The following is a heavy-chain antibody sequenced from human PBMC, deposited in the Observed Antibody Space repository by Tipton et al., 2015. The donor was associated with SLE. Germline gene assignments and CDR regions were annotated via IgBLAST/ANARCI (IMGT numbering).Heavy chain of an antibody. J-gene: IGHJ1*01. Sequence: SLRLSCAASGFTFSSYAMSWVRQAPGKGLEWVSAISGSGGSTYYADSVKGRFTISRDNSKNTLYLQMNSLRADVTAVYYCANDCRGRGSSSWSPDSFQHWGQGTLVTVSS. CDR1: GFTFSSYA. CDR3: ANDCRGRGSSSWSPDSFQH. D-gene: IGHD6-13*01. CDR2: ISGSGGST. V-gene: IGHV3-23*01.